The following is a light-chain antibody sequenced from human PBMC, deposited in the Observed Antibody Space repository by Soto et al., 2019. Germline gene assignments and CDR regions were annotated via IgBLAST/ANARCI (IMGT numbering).Light chain of an antibody. CDR1: GNDVGAYND. CDR2: DVA. J-gene: IGLJ1*01. CDR3: CSYAGGYTYL. Sequence: QSVLTQPRSVSGSPGQSVTISGTGTGNDVGAYNDVSWYQQHPGRPPILMIYDVARWPSGVPDRFSGSKSGNTASLTISGLQAEDEADYFCCSYAGGYTYLFGTGTKVTVL. V-gene: IGLV2-11*01.